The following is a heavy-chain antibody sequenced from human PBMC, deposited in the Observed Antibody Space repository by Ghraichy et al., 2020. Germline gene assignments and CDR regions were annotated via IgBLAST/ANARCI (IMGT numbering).Heavy chain of an antibody. V-gene: IGHV4-4*07. CDR2: IYTSGST. Sequence: SETLSLTCTVSGGSISSYYWSWIRQPAGKGLEWIGRIYTSGSTNYNPSLKSRVTMSLGPSKKQFSLKLSSVTAADTAVYYCASSAAGSGRPADYWGQGTLVTVSS. J-gene: IGHJ4*02. CDR1: GGSISSYY. D-gene: IGHD3-10*01. CDR3: ASSAAGSGRPADY.